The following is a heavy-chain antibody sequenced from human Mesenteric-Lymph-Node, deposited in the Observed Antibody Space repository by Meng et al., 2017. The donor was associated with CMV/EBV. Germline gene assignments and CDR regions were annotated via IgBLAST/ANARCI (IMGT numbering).Heavy chain of an antibody. CDR2: IYYSGST. V-gene: IGHV4-59*01. J-gene: IGHJ2*01. CDR1: GGSTSSYY. Sequence: SETLSLTCTVSGGSTSSYYWSWIRQPPGKGLEWIGYIYYSGSTNYNPSLKSRVTISVDTSKNQFSLKLSSVTAADTAVYYCAREKPWLQYWYFDLWGRGTLVTVSS. CDR3: AREKPWLQYWYFDL. D-gene: IGHD5-24*01.